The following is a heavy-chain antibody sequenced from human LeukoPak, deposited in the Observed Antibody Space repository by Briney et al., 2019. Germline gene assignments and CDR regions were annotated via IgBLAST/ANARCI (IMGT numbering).Heavy chain of an antibody. J-gene: IGHJ6*02. Sequence: ASVKVSCKASGYTFTSYYMHWVRQAPGQGLEWMGGIIPIFGTANYAQKFQGRVTITADESTSTAYMELSSLRSEDTAVYYCASGSGSHYYYYGMDVWGQGTTVTVSS. D-gene: IGHD3-10*01. CDR2: IIPIFGTA. V-gene: IGHV1-69*13. CDR1: GYTFTSYY. CDR3: ASGSGSHYYYYGMDV.